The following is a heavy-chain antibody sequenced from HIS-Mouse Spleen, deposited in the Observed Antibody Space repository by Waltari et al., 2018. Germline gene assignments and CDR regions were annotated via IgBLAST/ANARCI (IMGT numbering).Heavy chain of an antibody. D-gene: IGHD6-19*01. CDR2: IDWDDDK. J-gene: IGHJ4*02. V-gene: IGHV2-70*15. Sequence: QVTLRESGPALVKPTQTLTLTCTFSGFSLSTSGMCVSWLRQPPGKALEWLARIDWDDDKYYSTSLKTRLTISKETSKNQVVLTMTNMDPVDTATYYCARIAEGYTSGWYAFDYWGQGTLVTVSS. CDR1: GFSLSTSGMC. CDR3: ARIAEGYTSGWYAFDY.